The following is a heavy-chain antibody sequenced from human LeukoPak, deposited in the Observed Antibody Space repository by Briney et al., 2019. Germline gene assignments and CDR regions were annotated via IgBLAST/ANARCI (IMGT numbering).Heavy chain of an antibody. CDR2: IYPGDSDT. CDR3: ARHPIVEMATIEGADY. CDR1: GYSFTSYW. V-gene: IGHV5-51*01. D-gene: IGHD5-24*01. Sequence: GESLKISRKGSGYSFTSYWIGWVRQMPGKGLVWMGIIYPGDSDTRYSPSFQGQVTISADKSISTAYLQWSSLKASDTAMYYCARHPIVEMATIEGADYWGQGTLVTVSS. J-gene: IGHJ4*02.